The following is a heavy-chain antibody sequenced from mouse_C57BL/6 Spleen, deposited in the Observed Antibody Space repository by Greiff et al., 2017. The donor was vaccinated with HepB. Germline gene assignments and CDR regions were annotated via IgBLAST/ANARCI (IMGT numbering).Heavy chain of an antibody. CDR1: GFTFSSYA. CDR2: ISDGGSYT. Sequence: EVQLVESGGGLVKPGGSLKLSCAASGFTFSSYAMSWVRQTPEKRLEWVATISDGGSYTYYPDNVKGRFTISRDNAKNNLYLQMSHLKSEDTAMYYCARDTMVTTFAYWGQGTLVTVSA. V-gene: IGHV5-4*01. CDR3: ARDTMVTTFAY. D-gene: IGHD2-1*01. J-gene: IGHJ3*01.